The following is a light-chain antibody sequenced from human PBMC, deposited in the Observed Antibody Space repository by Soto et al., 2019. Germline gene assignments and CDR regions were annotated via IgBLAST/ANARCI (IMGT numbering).Light chain of an antibody. CDR3: QQYNTWPPFA. Sequence: IVMTQSPATLSVSPGERATLSCRASHSVGSNVAWYQQKPGQAPRLLIYVASTRATVIPARFSGSGSGTEFTLTISSLQSEDFAMYFCQQYNTWPPFAFGPGTKVDIK. CDR2: VAS. CDR1: HSVGSN. J-gene: IGKJ3*01. V-gene: IGKV3-15*01.